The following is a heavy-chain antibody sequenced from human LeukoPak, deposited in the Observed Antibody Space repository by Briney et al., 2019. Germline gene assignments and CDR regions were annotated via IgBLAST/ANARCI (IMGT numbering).Heavy chain of an antibody. D-gene: IGHD3-3*01. CDR3: ARAYDFWSGPIDY. Sequence: GGSLRLSCAASGFTFSSYDMNWVRQAPGKGLEWVSFIKTDSSTKYYADSVKGRFTISRDNSKNTLYLQMNSLRAEDTAVYYCARAYDFWSGPIDYWGQGTLVTVSS. J-gene: IGHJ4*02. CDR1: GFTFSSYD. V-gene: IGHV3-48*01. CDR2: IKTDSSTK.